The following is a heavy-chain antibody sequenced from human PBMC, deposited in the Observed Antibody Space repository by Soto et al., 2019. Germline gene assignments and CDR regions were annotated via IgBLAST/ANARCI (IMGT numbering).Heavy chain of an antibody. CDR1: GYNFGAYW. D-gene: IGHD5-12*01. J-gene: IGHJ5*02. CDR2: SYPGDSDT. Sequence: GESLKISCKGSGYNFGAYWIGWVRQMPGKGLELMGSSYPGDSDTRYSPSFQGQVTMSGDKSSSTAYLHWGSLKASDTAIYYCGRHVAAGYGGYDSPLDPWGQGTLVTVSS. V-gene: IGHV5-51*01. CDR3: GRHVAAGYGGYDSPLDP.